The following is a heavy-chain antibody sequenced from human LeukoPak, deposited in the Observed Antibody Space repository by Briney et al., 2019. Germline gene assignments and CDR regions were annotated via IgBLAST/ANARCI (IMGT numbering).Heavy chain of an antibody. Sequence: SETLSLTCAVSGGSISSNNWWGWVRQPPGKGLEWIGEINHSGSTNYNPSLKSRVTISVDTSKNQFSLKLSSVTAADTAVYYCARSPGCGGDCYNRRYYYYGMDVWGQGTTVTVSS. CDR1: GGSISSNNW. J-gene: IGHJ6*02. D-gene: IGHD2-21*02. V-gene: IGHV4-4*02. CDR3: ARSPGCGGDCYNRRYYYYGMDV. CDR2: INHSGST.